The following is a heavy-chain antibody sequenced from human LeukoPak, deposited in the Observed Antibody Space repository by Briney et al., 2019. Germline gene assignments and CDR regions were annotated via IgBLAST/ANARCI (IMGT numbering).Heavy chain of an antibody. D-gene: IGHD6-19*01. CDR2: IYHSGST. Sequence: SETPSLTCAVSGGSFSGYYWSWIRQPPGKGLEWVGSIYHSGSTYYNPSLKSRVTISVDTSKNQFSLKLSSVTAADTAVYYCASGEGKKYSSGWPLDYWGQGTLVTVSS. V-gene: IGHV4-38-2*01. CDR1: GGSFSGYY. J-gene: IGHJ4*02. CDR3: ASGEGKKYSSGWPLDY.